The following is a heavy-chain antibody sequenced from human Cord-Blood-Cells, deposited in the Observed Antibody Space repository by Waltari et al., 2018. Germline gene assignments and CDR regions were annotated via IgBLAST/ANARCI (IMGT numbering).Heavy chain of an antibody. D-gene: IGHD3-9*01. V-gene: IGHV4-31*03. CDR1: GGPISSGGYS. Sequence: QVQLQESRPGLVKPSQTLSLPSPVTGGPISSGGYSLTWIRPRPGKGLEWIGYIYYIGSTYYNPSLKSRVTISVDTSKNQFSLKLSSVTAADTAVYYCARADRVYDILTGHDAFDIWGQGTMVTVSS. J-gene: IGHJ3*02. CDR2: IYYIGST. CDR3: ARADRVYDILTGHDAFDI.